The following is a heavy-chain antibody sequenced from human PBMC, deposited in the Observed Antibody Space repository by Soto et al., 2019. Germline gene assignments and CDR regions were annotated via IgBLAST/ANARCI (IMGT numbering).Heavy chain of an antibody. CDR1: GYTLTELS. J-gene: IGHJ4*02. Sequence: QVQLVQSGAEVKKPGASVKVSCKVSGYTLTELSMHWVRQAPGKGLEWMGGFDPEDGETIYAQKFQGRVTMTEVTSTDTAYMELSSLRSEDTAVYYCATDLRELPPLLGYWGQGTLVTVSS. CDR3: ATDLRELPPLLGY. V-gene: IGHV1-24*01. CDR2: FDPEDGET. D-gene: IGHD1-7*01.